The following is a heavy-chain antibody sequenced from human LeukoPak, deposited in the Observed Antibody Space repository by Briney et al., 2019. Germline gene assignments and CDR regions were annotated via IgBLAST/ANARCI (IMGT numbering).Heavy chain of an antibody. Sequence: ASVTVSCKASGGTFSSYAIGWVRQAHGQGLEWMGGIIPIFGTANYAQKFQGRVTITADQSTSTAYMELSSLRTEDTAVYYCARVEWFGEPPYYYGVDVWGKGTTVTVSS. CDR1: GGTFSSYA. D-gene: IGHD3-10*01. V-gene: IGHV1-69*01. J-gene: IGHJ6*04. CDR2: IIPIFGTA. CDR3: ARVEWFGEPPYYYGVDV.